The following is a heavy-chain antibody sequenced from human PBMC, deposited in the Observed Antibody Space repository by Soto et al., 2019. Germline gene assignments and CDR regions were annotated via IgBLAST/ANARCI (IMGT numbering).Heavy chain of an antibody. Sequence: GGSLRLSCAASGFTVSSHYMSWVRQAPGKGLEWVSVIYTGGNTYYADSVKGRFTISRDNSKNTLYLQMNSLRAEDTAVYYCARDSYSNYWGQGTLVTVSS. J-gene: IGHJ4*02. D-gene: IGHD4-4*01. CDR1: GFTVSSHY. CDR3: ARDSYSNY. CDR2: IYTGGNT. V-gene: IGHV3-66*01.